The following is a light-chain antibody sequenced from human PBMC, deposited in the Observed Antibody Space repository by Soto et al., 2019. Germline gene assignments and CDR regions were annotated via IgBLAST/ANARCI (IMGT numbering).Light chain of an antibody. CDR1: RSDVGDYNY. Sequence: QSALTQPPSASGSPGQSVTISCTGTRSDVGDYNYVSWYQQHPGKAPKLIIYEVNTRPSGVPDRCSGSKSCNTASLSVSWLHADDEADYYCSSYAGSNNVEVFGGGTKLTVL. V-gene: IGLV2-8*01. CDR2: EVN. CDR3: SSYAGSNNVEV. J-gene: IGLJ2*01.